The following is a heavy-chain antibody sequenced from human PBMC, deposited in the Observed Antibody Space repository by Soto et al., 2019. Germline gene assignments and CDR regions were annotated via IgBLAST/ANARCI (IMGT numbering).Heavy chain of an antibody. V-gene: IGHV3-11*01. CDR2: ISRSGSTI. CDR1: GFTFSDYY. D-gene: IGHD6-19*01. CDR3: VRGLSSGWYLGRYFDL. Sequence: QVQLVESGGGLVKPGGSLRLSCAASGFTFSDYYMSWIRQAPGKGLEWVSYISRSGSTIYYAACVKGRFTISRDNAKNSLYLQMNGLRAEDTAVYYCVRGLSSGWYLGRYFDLWGRGTLVTVSS. J-gene: IGHJ2*01.